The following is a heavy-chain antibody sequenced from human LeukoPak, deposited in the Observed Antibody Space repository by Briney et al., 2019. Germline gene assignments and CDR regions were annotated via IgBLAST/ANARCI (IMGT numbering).Heavy chain of an antibody. V-gene: IGHV1-8*02. D-gene: IGHD3-10*01. CDR2: MNPNSGNT. Sequence: GASVKVSCKASGGTFSSYAISWVRQATGQGLEWMGWMNPNSGNTGYAQKFQGRVTMTRNTSISTAYMELSSLRSEDTAVYYCARGRGSSLLWFRESITDGDSWGQGTLVTVSS. J-gene: IGHJ4*02. CDR3: ARGRGSSLLWFRESITDGDS. CDR1: GGTFSSYA.